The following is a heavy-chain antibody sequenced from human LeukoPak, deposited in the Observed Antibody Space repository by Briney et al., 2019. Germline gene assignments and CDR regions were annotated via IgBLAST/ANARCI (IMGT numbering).Heavy chain of an antibody. CDR3: AKDTIEGPYYFDY. J-gene: IGHJ4*02. CDR2: ISNDGSTK. D-gene: IGHD3-10*01. V-gene: IGHV3-30*18. Sequence: GGSLRLSCAASGFTFSSYGMHWVRQAPGKGLEWVAVISNDGSTKYYADSVRGRLIISRDNSRNTLYLQMNSLRVEDTAVYYCAKDTIEGPYYFDYWGQGTLVTVSS. CDR1: GFTFSSYG.